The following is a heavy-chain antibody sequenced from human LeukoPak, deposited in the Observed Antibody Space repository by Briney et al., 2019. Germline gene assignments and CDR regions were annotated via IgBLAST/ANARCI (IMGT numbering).Heavy chain of an antibody. Sequence: GGSLRLSCAASGFTFSTYGMHWARQAPGKGLEWVAFIRYDGSNKYYADSVKGRFTISRDNSKNTLYLQMNSLRAEDTAVYYCAADIIVGATKGTDYWGQGTLVTVSS. V-gene: IGHV3-30*02. CDR1: GFTFSTYG. CDR2: IRYDGSNK. CDR3: AADIIVGATKGTDY. D-gene: IGHD1-26*01. J-gene: IGHJ4*02.